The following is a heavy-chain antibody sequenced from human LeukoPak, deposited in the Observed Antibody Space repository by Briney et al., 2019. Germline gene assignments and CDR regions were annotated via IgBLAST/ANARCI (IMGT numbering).Heavy chain of an antibody. J-gene: IGHJ4*02. Sequence: SETLSLTCTVSGGSISSSSYYWGWIRQPPGKGLEWIGSIYYSGSTYYNPSLKSRVTISVDTSKNQFSLKLSSVTAADTAVYYCARLFRIIAPSGLAPSPYFDYWGQGTLVTVSS. V-gene: IGHV4-39*07. CDR1: GGSISSSSYY. CDR2: IYYSGST. CDR3: ARLFRIIAPSGLAPSPYFDY. D-gene: IGHD6-13*01.